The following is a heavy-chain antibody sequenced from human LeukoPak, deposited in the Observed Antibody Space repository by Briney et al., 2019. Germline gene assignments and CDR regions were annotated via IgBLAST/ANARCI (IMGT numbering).Heavy chain of an antibody. V-gene: IGHV3-23*01. CDR3: AKVGYYGSGSYFFPSDY. CDR1: GFTFSSCA. D-gene: IGHD3-10*01. Sequence: GGSLRLSCAASGFTFSSCAMSWVRQAPGKGLEWVSAISGSGGSTYYADSVKGRFTISRDSSKNTLYLQMNSLRAEDTAIYYCAKVGYYGSGSYFFPSDYWGQGTLVTVSS. J-gene: IGHJ4*02. CDR2: ISGSGGST.